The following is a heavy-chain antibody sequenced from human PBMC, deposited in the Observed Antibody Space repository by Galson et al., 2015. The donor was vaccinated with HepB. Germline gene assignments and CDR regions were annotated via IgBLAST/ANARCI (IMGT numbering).Heavy chain of an antibody. CDR1: GYTFTSYY. V-gene: IGHV1-46*01. J-gene: IGHJ4*02. CDR3: ARDYFHCSSTSCYPRGYLDY. CDR2: INPSGGST. D-gene: IGHD2-2*01. Sequence: SVKVSCKASGYTFTSYYMHWVRQAPGQGLEWMGIINPSGGSTSYAQKFQGRVTMTRDTSTSTVYMELSSLRSEDTAVYYCARDYFHCSSTSCYPRGYLDYWGQGTLVTVSS.